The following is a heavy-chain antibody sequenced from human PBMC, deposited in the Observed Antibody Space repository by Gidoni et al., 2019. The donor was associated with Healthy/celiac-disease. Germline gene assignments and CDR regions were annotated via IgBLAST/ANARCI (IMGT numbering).Heavy chain of an antibody. Sequence: EVQLLEAGGGLVQPGGSLRLSCAASGFTFSSEAMSGVRQAPGNGLGWVSAISCSGGSTYSADSVKGLFTISRDNSKNTLYLQMNSLRAEDTAVYYCAKGQYSGSYYGEGLYFDYWGQGTLVTVSS. J-gene: IGHJ4*02. D-gene: IGHD1-26*01. CDR3: AKGQYSGSYYGEGLYFDY. CDR2: ISCSGGST. V-gene: IGHV3-23*01. CDR1: GFTFSSEA.